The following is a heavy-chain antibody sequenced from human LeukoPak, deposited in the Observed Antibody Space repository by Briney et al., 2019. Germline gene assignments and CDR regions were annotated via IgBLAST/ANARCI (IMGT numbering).Heavy chain of an antibody. CDR1: GFTFSSYS. CDR2: ISSSSSYI. J-gene: IGHJ6*03. CDR3: ARGPLLWFGQTTDYMDV. V-gene: IGHV3-21*01. Sequence: GGSLRLSCAASGFTFSSYSMNWVRQAPGKGLEWVSSISSSSSYIYYADSVKGRFTISRDNAKNSLYLQMNSLRAEDTAVYYCARGPLLWFGQTTDYMDVWGKGTTVTISS. D-gene: IGHD3-10*01.